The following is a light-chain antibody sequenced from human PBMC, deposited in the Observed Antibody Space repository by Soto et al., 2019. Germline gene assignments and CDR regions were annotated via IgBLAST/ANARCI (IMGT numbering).Light chain of an antibody. CDR2: GAS. V-gene: IGKV3-20*01. Sequence: EIVLTQSPGTLSLSPGERATLSCRASQTVINTYLAWYQQKPGQAPRLLIYGASSRATGVPDRFSGSGSGTDFTLTSSRLEPEYFAVYFCQQYGSSPLTFGGGTKVEIK. CDR3: QQYGSSPLT. J-gene: IGKJ4*01. CDR1: QTVINTY.